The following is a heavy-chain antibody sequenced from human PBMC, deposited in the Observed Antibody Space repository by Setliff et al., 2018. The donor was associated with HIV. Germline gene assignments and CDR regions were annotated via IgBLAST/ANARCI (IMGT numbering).Heavy chain of an antibody. CDR2: ISAYNGNT. V-gene: IGHV1-18*01. D-gene: IGHD4-4*01. J-gene: IGHJ3*02. Sequence: ASVKVSCKASGYTFTIYDIAWVRQAPGQGLEWMGWISAYNGNTNYAQKLQGRVTMTTDTSTSTAYMELRSLRSDDTAVYYCAREGYSVDAFDIWGQGTMVTVSS. CDR1: GYTFTIYD. CDR3: AREGYSVDAFDI.